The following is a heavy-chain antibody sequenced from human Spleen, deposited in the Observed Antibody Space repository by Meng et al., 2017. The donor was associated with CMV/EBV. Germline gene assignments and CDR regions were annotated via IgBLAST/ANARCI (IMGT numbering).Heavy chain of an antibody. V-gene: IGHV5-51*01. CDR3: ARGGLSETGSTDHFDY. D-gene: IGHD1-7*01. CDR2: IYPGDSDT. CDR1: GYSFSNYW. J-gene: IGHJ4*02. Sequence: GESLKISCKGSGYSFSNYWIEWVRQLPGKGLEWMGIIYPGDSDTRYSPSFQGQVTISADKSISTAYLQWSSLKASDTAMYYCARGGLSETGSTDHFDYWGQGTLVTVSS.